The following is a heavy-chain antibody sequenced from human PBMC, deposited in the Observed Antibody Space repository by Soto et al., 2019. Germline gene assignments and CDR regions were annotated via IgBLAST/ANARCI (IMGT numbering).Heavy chain of an antibody. CDR2: INPYNGNT. V-gene: IGHV1-18*01. J-gene: IGHJ5*02. CDR1: GYPFTTYG. Sequence: QVQLVQSGAEMKKPGASAKVSCKASGYPFTTYGISWVRQAPGRGLEWMGWINPYNGNTKYAQKFQGRFIMTTDTSTSTAYMEVRSLTSDDTAVYYCAREAASGIGGFDPWGQGTLVTVSS. CDR3: AREAASGIGGFDP. D-gene: IGHD6-13*01.